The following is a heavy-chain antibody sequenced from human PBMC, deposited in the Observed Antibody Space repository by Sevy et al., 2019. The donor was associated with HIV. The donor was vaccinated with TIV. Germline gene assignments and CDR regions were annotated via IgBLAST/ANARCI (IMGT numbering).Heavy chain of an antibody. CDR3: ARPRANYVDHYFFYAMDV. CDR1: GFTFSDYY. V-gene: IGHV3-30*03. J-gene: IGHJ6*02. CDR2: ISYDGSDK. D-gene: IGHD4-17*01. Sequence: GGSLRLSCAASGFTFSDYYMTWIRQAPGKGLEWVVVISYDGSDKYYADSVKGRFTISRDNSKNTLYLQMNSLRAEDTAVYYCARPRANYVDHYFFYAMDVWGQGTTVTVSS.